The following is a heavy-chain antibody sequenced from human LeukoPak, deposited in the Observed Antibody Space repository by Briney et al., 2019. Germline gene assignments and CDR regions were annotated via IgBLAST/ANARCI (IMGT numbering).Heavy chain of an antibody. V-gene: IGHV4-59*01. CDR3: ASKSTDHGELRFDY. D-gene: IGHD4-17*01. CDR1: GGSISTYY. Sequence: SETLSLTCTVSGGSISTYYWSWIRQPPGKGLEWIGYIYYTGTTNYNPSLKSRVTISVDTSKNQFSLKVSSVTAADTGVYYCASKSTDHGELRFDYWGQGTLVTVSS. J-gene: IGHJ4*02. CDR2: IYYTGTT.